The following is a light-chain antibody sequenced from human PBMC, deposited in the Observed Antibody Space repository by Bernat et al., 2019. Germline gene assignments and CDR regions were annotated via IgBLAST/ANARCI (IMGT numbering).Light chain of an antibody. J-gene: IGLJ3*02. CDR1: SSNIGAGYD. Sequence: QSVLTQPPSVSGAPGQRATISCTGSSSNIGAGYDVHWYQQLPGTAPKLLIYCNSNRPSGVPDRFSGSRSGTSASLAITGRQAECEADYHCQSYDSSLRGAVFGGGTKLTVL. CDR3: QSYDSSLRGAV. CDR2: CNS. V-gene: IGLV1-40*01.